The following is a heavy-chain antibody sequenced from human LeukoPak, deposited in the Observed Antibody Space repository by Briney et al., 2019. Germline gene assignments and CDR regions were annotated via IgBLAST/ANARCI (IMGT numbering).Heavy chain of an antibody. CDR2: IYYSGST. J-gene: IGHJ5*02. Sequence: SETLSLTCTVSGGPISSYYWSWIRQPPGKGLEWIGYIYYSGSTNYNPSLKSRVTISVDTSKNQFSLKLSSVTAADTAVYYCARDTTAGSGDNWFDPWGQGTLVTVSS. D-gene: IGHD3-10*01. V-gene: IGHV4-59*01. CDR1: GGPISSYY. CDR3: ARDTTAGSGDNWFDP.